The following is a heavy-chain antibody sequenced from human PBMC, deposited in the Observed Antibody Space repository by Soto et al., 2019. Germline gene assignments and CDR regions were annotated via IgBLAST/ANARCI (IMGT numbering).Heavy chain of an antibody. J-gene: IGHJ6*02. Sequence: SETLSLTCTVSGGSISSGGYYWSWIRQHPXKGLEWIGYIYYSGSTYYNPSLKSRVTISVDTSKNQFSLKLSSVTAADTAVYYCARDGRFYDFWSGYYNYYGMDVWGQGTTVTVSS. V-gene: IGHV4-31*03. D-gene: IGHD3-3*01. CDR3: ARDGRFYDFWSGYYNYYGMDV. CDR2: IYYSGST. CDR1: GGSISSGGYY.